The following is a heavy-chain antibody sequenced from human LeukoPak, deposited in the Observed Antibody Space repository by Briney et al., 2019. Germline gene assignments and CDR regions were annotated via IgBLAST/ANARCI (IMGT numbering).Heavy chain of an antibody. J-gene: IGHJ4*02. D-gene: IGHD3-22*01. CDR3: AKDKYDSSGYPDY. Sequence: GGSLRLSCAASGFTFSSYAMHWVRQAPGKGLEYVSAISSNGGSTSYANSVKGRFTISRDNSKNTLYLQMNSLRAEDTAVYYCAKDKYDSSGYPDYWGREPWSPSPQ. V-gene: IGHV3-64*01. CDR2: ISSNGGST. CDR1: GFTFSSYA.